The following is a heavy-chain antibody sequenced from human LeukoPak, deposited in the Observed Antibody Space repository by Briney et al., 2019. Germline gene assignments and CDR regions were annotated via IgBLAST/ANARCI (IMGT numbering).Heavy chain of an antibody. CDR1: GFPFSTYA. D-gene: IGHD6-6*01. V-gene: IGHV3-23*01. J-gene: IGHJ6*02. CDR2: IYGNGGGI. CDR3: AKDMYSSSSAPYYYYYGMDV. Sequence: GGSLRLSCAASGFPFSTYAMNWVRQAPGKGLEWVSGIYGNGGGIQYADSVKGRFTISRDNSKNTLYLQMNSLRAEDTALYYCAKDMYSSSSAPYYYYYGMDVWGQGTTVTVSS.